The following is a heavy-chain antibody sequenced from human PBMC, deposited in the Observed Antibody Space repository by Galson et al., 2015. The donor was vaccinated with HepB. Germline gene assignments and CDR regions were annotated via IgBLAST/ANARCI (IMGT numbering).Heavy chain of an antibody. V-gene: IGHV5-51*01. Sequence: QSGAEVKKPGESLKISCKGSGYSFTSYWIGWVRQMPGKGLEWMGIIYPGGSDTRYSPSFQGQVTISADKSISTAYLQWSSLKASDTAMYYCARPIAAAGTRGAFDIWGQGTMVTVSS. CDR3: ARPIAAAGTRGAFDI. CDR2: IYPGGSDT. D-gene: IGHD6-13*01. J-gene: IGHJ3*02. CDR1: GYSFTSYW.